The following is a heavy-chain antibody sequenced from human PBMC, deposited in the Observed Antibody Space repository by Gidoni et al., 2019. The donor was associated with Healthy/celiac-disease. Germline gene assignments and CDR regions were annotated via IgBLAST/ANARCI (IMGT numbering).Heavy chain of an antibody. CDR1: GFTVSSNY. D-gene: IGHD3-16*01. CDR3: ARGLEELWSYYFDY. Sequence: EVQLVESGGGLIQPGGSLRLSCAASGFTVSSNYMSWVRQAPGKGLAWVSVIYSGGSTYYADSVKGRFTISRDNSKNTLYLQMNSLRAEDTAVYYCARGLEELWSYYFDYWGQGTLVTVSS. V-gene: IGHV3-53*01. CDR2: IYSGGST. J-gene: IGHJ4*02.